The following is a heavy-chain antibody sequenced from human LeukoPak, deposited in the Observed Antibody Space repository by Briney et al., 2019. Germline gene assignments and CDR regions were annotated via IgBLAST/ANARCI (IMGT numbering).Heavy chain of an antibody. J-gene: IGHJ4*02. D-gene: IGHD1-26*01. CDR1: GFTFSSYS. V-gene: IGHV3-21*01. CDR2: IISSSSYI. Sequence: GGSLRLSCAASGFTFSSYSMNWVRQAPGKGLEWVSSIISSSSYIYYADSVKGRFTISRDNAKNSLYLQMNSLRAEDTAVHYCARGGSASGAPSSFDYWGQGTLVTVSS. CDR3: ARGGSASGAPSSFDY.